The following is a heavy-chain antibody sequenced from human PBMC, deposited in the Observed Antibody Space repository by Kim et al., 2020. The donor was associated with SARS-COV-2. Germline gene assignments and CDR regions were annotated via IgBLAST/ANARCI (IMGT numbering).Heavy chain of an antibody. CDR3: ARDQSPLLRYFDWLSSGGYYGMDV. CDR1: GYTFTSYA. D-gene: IGHD3-9*01. V-gene: IGHV1-3*01. J-gene: IGHJ6*02. CDR2: INAGNGNT. Sequence: ASVKVSCKASGYTFTSYAMHWVRQAPGQRLEWMGWINAGNGNTKYSQKFQGRVTITRDTSARTAYMELSSLRSEDTAVYYCARDQSPLLRYFDWLSSGGYYGMDVWGQGTTVTVSS.